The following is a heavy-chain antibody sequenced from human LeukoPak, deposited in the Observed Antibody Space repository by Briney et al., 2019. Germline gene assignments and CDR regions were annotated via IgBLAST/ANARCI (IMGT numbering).Heavy chain of an antibody. J-gene: IGHJ4*02. Sequence: XSVKVSCKASGYTFTVYYMHWVRQAPGQGLEWMGWINPNSGGTNYAQKFQGRVTMTRDTSISTAYMELSRLRSDDTAVYSCARVGLWLRPWDYFDYWGQGTLVTVSS. CDR3: ARVGLWLRPWDYFDY. CDR1: GYTFTVYY. D-gene: IGHD5-12*01. CDR2: INPNSGGT. V-gene: IGHV1-2*02.